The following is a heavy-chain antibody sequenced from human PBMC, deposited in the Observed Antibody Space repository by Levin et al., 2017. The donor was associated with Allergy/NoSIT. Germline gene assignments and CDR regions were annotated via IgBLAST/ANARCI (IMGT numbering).Heavy chain of an antibody. CDR2: INWNRDKI. CDR1: GFTFGDYA. CDR3: AKSLNWGSPNTFDY. J-gene: IGHJ4*02. V-gene: IGHV3-9*01. Sequence: GGSLRLSCAASGFTFGDYAMHWVRQAPGKGLEWVSGINWNRDKIGYADSVRARFTISRDNAKNSLYLQMNSLRPEDTALYYCAKSLNWGSPNTFDYWGEGTLVTVSS. D-gene: IGHD7-27*01.